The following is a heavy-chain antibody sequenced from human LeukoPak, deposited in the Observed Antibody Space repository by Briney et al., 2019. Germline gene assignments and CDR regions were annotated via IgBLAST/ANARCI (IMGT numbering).Heavy chain of an antibody. CDR2: IYSGGST. Sequence: GGSLRLSCAASGFTVSSNYMSWVRQAPGKGLEWVSVIYSGGSTYYADSVKGRFTISRDNSKNTLYLQMNSLRAEDTAVYYCAKDRSVGGDWFDPWGQGTLVTVSS. J-gene: IGHJ5*02. CDR3: AKDRSVGGDWFDP. CDR1: GFTVSSNY. D-gene: IGHD3-3*01. V-gene: IGHV3-66*01.